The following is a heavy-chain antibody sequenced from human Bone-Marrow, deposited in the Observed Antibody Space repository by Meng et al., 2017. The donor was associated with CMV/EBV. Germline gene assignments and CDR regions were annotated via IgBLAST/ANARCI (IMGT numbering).Heavy chain of an antibody. CDR1: GFTFSDYY. CDR3: AREKDRRDPAPDAFDI. CDR2: ISSSGSTI. Sequence: GESLKISCAASGFTFSDYYMSWIRQAPGKGLEWVSYISSSGSTIYYADSVKGRFTISRDNAKNTLCLQMNSLRAEDTAVYYCAREKDRRDPAPDAFDIWGQGTMVTVSS. D-gene: IGHD2-21*02. V-gene: IGHV3-11*04. J-gene: IGHJ3*02.